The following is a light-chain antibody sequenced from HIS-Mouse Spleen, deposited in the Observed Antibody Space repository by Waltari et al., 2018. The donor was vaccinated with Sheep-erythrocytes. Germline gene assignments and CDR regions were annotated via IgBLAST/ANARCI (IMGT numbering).Light chain of an antibody. CDR1: KWGYKY. Sequence: SYELTQPPSVSVSPGQTGTTTCPGDKWGYKYASWYQQKPGQSPVLVIYQDTKRPSGIPERFSGSNSGNTATLTISGTQAMDEADYYCQAWDSSTAVFGGGTKLTVL. V-gene: IGLV3-1*01. J-gene: IGLJ2*01. CDR3: QAWDSSTAV. CDR2: QDT.